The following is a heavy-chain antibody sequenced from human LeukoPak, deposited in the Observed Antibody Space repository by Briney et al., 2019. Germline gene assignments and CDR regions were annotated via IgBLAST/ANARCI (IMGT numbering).Heavy chain of an antibody. D-gene: IGHD7-27*01. Sequence: GGSPRLSCAASGFTFSSYAMSWVRQAPGKGLEWVSAISGSGGSTYYADSVKGRFTISRDNSKNTLYLQMNSLRAEDTAVYYCAKPNWGLNSYFDYWGQGTLVTVSS. CDR3: AKPNWGLNSYFDY. J-gene: IGHJ4*02. CDR1: GFTFSSYA. CDR2: ISGSGGST. V-gene: IGHV3-23*01.